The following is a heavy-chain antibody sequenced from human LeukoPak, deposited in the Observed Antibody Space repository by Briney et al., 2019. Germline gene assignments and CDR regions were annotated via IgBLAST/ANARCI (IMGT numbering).Heavy chain of an antibody. CDR2: IRHDGTET. V-gene: IGHV3-30*02. J-gene: IGHJ6*02. D-gene: IGHD5-24*01. CDR3: AKANRDHLSHYYGVDV. CDR1: GFSFSPYG. Sequence: GGSLRLSCAASGFSFSPYGMHWLRQAPGKGPESVALIRHDGTETYHADCVKGRFTISRDDSKSTFYLPMNSLRPEDTAVYYCAKANRDHLSHYYGVDVWGPGTTV.